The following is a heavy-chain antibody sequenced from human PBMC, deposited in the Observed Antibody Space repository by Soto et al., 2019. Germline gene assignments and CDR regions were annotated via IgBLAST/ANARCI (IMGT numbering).Heavy chain of an antibody. CDR3: ARDKITGLFDY. CDR1: GGSSSGYY. D-gene: IGHD2-8*02. Sequence: SETLSLTCAVYGGSSSGYYWNWIRQPPGKGLEWIGEINHSGSTNYNPSLKSRVTISVDTSKNQFSLKLTSVTAADTAVYYCARDKITGLFDYWGQGTLVTVS. J-gene: IGHJ4*02. CDR2: INHSGST. V-gene: IGHV4-34*01.